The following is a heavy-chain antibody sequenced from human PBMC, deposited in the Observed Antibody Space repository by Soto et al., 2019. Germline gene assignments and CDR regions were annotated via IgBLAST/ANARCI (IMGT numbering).Heavy chain of an antibody. CDR3: ATSYYSSGWYRFGFDY. V-gene: IGHV4-59*08. D-gene: IGHD6-19*01. CDR1: GFSIASYY. CDR2: IYYSGST. Sequence: SETLSLTCTVPGFSIASYYWRWMPKPPVKGLEWIGYIYYSGSTNYNPSLKSRVTISVDTSKNQFSLKLSSATAADTAVYYCATSYYSSGWYRFGFDYWGQGTLVTVS. J-gene: IGHJ4*02.